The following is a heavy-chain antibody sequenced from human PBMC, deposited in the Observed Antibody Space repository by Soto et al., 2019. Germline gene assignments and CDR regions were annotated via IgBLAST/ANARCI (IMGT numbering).Heavy chain of an antibody. CDR2: IKSKTDGGTT. CDR1: GFTFSNAW. CDR3: ARDYYYPHIVVVTASYDLFDY. J-gene: IGHJ4*02. D-gene: IGHD2-21*02. Sequence: PGGSLRLSCAASGFTFSNAWMNWVRQAPGKGLEWVGRIKSKTDGGTTDYADSVKGRFTISRDNSNNRLYLQMDSLRPEDTAVYYCARDYYYPHIVVVTASYDLFDYWGQGTLVTVSS. V-gene: IGHV3-15*07.